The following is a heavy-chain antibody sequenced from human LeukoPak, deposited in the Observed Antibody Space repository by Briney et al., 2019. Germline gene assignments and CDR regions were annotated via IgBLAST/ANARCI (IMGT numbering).Heavy chain of an antibody. V-gene: IGHV4-39*01. CDR2: IYYSGST. CDR1: GGSISGSSYY. Sequence: SETLSLTCTVSGGSISGSSYYWGWIRQPPGKGLEWIGSIYYSGSTYYNPSLKSRVTISVDTSKNQFSLKLSSVTAADTAVYYCAKSGSYPGAYYFDYWGQGTLVTVSS. J-gene: IGHJ4*02. D-gene: IGHD1-26*01. CDR3: AKSGSYPGAYYFDY.